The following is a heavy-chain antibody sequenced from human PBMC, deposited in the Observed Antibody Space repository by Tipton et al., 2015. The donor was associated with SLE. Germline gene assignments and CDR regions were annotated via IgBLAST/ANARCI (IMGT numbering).Heavy chain of an antibody. CDR2: IHPGDSGS. J-gene: IGHJ3*02. Sequence: QLVQSGAEVKKPGESLKISCKGYGYDFNSYWIGWVRQMPGKGLEWMGLIHPGDSGSRDNPSFQGQVTISADKSITTAYLQWSSLKASDIAIYYCARHLARENAFDIWGQGTMVTVSA. V-gene: IGHV5-51*01. CDR1: GYDFNSYW. D-gene: IGHD5-24*01. CDR3: ARHLARENAFDI.